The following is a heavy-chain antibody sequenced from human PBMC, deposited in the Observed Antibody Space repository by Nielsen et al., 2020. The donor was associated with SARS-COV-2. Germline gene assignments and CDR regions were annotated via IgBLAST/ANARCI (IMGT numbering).Heavy chain of an antibody. Sequence: VRQAPGKGLEWVSGINWNGGSTGYADSAKGRFTISRDNAKNSLYLQMNSLRAEDTALYHCARAAYDSSGYYSGYYYGMDVWGQGTTVTVSS. V-gene: IGHV3-20*01. J-gene: IGHJ6*02. CDR3: ARAAYDSSGYYSGYYYGMDV. D-gene: IGHD3-22*01. CDR2: INWNGGST.